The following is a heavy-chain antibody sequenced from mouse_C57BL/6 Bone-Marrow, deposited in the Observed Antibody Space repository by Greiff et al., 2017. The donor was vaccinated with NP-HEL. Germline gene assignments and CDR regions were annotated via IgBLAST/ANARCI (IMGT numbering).Heavy chain of an antibody. J-gene: IGHJ2*01. CDR2: IYPRSGNT. D-gene: IGHD1-1*01. V-gene: IGHV1-81*01. Sequence: VKLQESGAELARPGASVKLSCKASGYTFTSYGISWVKQRTGQGLEWIGEIYPRSGNTYYNEKFKGKATLTADKSSSTAYMELRSLTSEDSAVYFCARGGLRYGSTNFAYWGQGTTLTVSS. CDR1: GYTFTSYG. CDR3: ARGGLRYGSTNFAY.